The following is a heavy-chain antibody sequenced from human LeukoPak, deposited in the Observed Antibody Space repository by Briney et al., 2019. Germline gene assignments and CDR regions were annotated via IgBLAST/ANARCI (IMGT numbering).Heavy chain of an antibody. CDR2: ISGSGGIT. CDR1: GFTFSIYA. V-gene: IGHV3-23*01. D-gene: IGHD3-22*01. Sequence: GGSLRLSCAASGFTFSIYAFNWVRQAPGKGLEWVSAISGSGGITYHADSVKGRFTISRDNSKNTLYLQMNSLRAEDTAVYYCAKDRGYYDSSGYYYRDFDYWGQGTLVTVSS. CDR3: AKDRGYYDSSGYYYRDFDY. J-gene: IGHJ4*02.